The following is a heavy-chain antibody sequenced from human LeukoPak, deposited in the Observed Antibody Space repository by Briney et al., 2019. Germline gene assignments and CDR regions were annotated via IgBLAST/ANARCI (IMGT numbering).Heavy chain of an antibody. D-gene: IGHD4-23*01. CDR3: ARDRLGTVEP. Sequence: PSETLSLTCTVSGGSISSYYWSWIRQPPGKGLEWIGYIYYSGSTYYNPSLKSRVTISVDTSKNQFSLKLSSVTAADTAVYYCARDRLGTVEPWGQGTLVTVSS. J-gene: IGHJ5*02. CDR2: IYYSGST. CDR1: GGSISSYY. V-gene: IGHV4-59*12.